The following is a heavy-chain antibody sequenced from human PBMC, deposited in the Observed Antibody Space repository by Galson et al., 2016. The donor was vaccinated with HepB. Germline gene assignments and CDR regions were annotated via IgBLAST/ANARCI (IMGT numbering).Heavy chain of an antibody. V-gene: IGHV1-46*01. J-gene: IGHJ4*02. CDR1: GYTFSNFY. CDR3: ARGAPYSYGYWY. Sequence: SVKVSCKASGYTFSNFYIHWVRQAPGLRLEWVGTINPSGGSTNYAQKFQGRVTLTRDTSTSTAYMDLTSLTSEDTAVYYCARGAPYSYGYWYWGQGSLVTVSA. CDR2: INPSGGST. D-gene: IGHD5-18*01.